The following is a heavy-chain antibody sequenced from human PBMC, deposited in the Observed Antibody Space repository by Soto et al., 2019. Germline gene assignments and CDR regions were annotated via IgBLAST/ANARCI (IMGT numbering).Heavy chain of an antibody. Sequence: SETLSLTCAVSGGSISSGGYSWSWIRQPPGKGLEWIGYIYHSGSTYYNPSLKSRVTISVDRSKNQFSLKLSSVTAADTAVYYCAGTEGSNWFDPWGQGTLVTVSS. V-gene: IGHV4-30-2*01. CDR2: IYHSGST. D-gene: IGHD1-1*01. J-gene: IGHJ5*02. CDR3: AGTEGSNWFDP. CDR1: GGSISSGGYS.